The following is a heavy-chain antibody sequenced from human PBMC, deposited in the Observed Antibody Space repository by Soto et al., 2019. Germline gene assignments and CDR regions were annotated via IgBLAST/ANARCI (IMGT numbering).Heavy chain of an antibody. CDR2: IKTKSDDATA. V-gene: IGHV3-15*07. D-gene: IGHD1-26*01. Sequence: GGSLRLSCAASGFTFSDVWMNWVRQAPGKGLEWVGLIKTKSDDATADYAAPVKGRFTISRDDSKNTLYLQMNSLNTEDTAVYFCSSAGGTYYSKFDYWGRGTLVTVSS. CDR1: GFTFSDVW. CDR3: SSAGGTYYSKFDY. J-gene: IGHJ4*02.